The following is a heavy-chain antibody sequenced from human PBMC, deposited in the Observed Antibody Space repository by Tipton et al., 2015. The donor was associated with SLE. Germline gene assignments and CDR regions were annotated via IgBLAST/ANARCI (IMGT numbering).Heavy chain of an antibody. Sequence: SLRLSCAASGFTFSSYWMSWVRQAPGKGLEWVGRIKSKTDGGTTDYAAPVKGRFTISRDDSKNTLYLQMNSLKTEDTAVYYCTTDQNYYDSGSLHWGQGTLVTVSS. D-gene: IGHD3-22*01. CDR1: GFTFSSYW. V-gene: IGHV3-15*01. CDR2: IKSKTDGGTT. CDR3: TTDQNYYDSGSLH. J-gene: IGHJ1*01.